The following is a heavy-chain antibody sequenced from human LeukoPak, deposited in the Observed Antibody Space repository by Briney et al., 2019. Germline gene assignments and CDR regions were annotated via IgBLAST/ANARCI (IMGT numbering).Heavy chain of an antibody. Sequence: PSETLSLTCTVSGDSINNYYWSWIRQPPGKGLEWIGYIYYSGSTNYNPSLKSRVTISVDTSKNQFSLKLSSVTAADTAVYYCARGRQYYDSTAYGYWGQGTLVTVSS. V-gene: IGHV4-59*01. D-gene: IGHD3-22*01. CDR3: ARGRQYYDSTAYGY. CDR2: IYYSGST. CDR1: GDSINNYY. J-gene: IGHJ4*02.